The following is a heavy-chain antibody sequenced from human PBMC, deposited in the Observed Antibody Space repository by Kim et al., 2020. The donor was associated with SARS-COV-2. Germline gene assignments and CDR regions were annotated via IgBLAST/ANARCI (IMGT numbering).Heavy chain of an antibody. CDR1: EFSLTTGGVG. Sequence: SGPTLVNPTQTLTLTCTFSEFSLTTGGVGVTWVRQAPGKALEWLALIYGNDLKWYNPSLKSRLTIAKGTSKNQVVLTLTNMDPVYTGTSYCAHDSPGLYGVGVWGQGTTVTVSS. CDR2: IYGNDLK. V-gene: IGHV2-5*01. J-gene: IGHJ6*02. CDR3: AHDSPGLYGVGV. D-gene: IGHD2-2*01.